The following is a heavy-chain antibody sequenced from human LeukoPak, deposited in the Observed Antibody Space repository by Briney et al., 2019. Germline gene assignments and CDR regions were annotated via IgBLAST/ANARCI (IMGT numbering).Heavy chain of an antibody. Sequence: GSLRLSCVASGFTVSSNYMSWVRQAPGKGLEWVSVIYSGGSTYYADSVKGRFTISRDNSKNTLYLQMNSLRAEDTAVYYCARDRDSSGLFDYWGRGTLVTVSS. D-gene: IGHD6-19*01. J-gene: IGHJ4*02. CDR1: GFTVSSNY. V-gene: IGHV3-53*01. CDR3: ARDRDSSGLFDY. CDR2: IYSGGST.